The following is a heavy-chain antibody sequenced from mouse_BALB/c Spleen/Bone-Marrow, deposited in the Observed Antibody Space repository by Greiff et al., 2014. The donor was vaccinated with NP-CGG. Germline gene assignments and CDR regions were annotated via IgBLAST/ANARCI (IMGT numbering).Heavy chain of an antibody. J-gene: IGHJ1*01. CDR2: IFPGTGTT. CDR3: ARRAKGNDGGSYWYFDV. D-gene: IGHD2-14*01. V-gene: IGHV1S132*01. CDR1: GYTFTSYW. Sequence: QVQLQQSGTELVKPGASVKLSCKTSGYTFTSYWIQWVKQRPGQGLGWIGEIFPGTGTTYYNEKFKGKATLTIDTSSSTAYMQLSSLTSEDSAVYFCARRAKGNDGGSYWYFDVWGAGTTVTVSS.